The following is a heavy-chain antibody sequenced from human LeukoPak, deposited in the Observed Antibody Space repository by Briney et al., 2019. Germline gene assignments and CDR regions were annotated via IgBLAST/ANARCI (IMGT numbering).Heavy chain of an antibody. V-gene: IGHV1-69*13. CDR3: ARGGITVVRGVITPYYFYY. CDR1: GDTFSSYA. CDR2: IIPMFGTA. J-gene: IGHJ4*02. Sequence: SVKVSCNASGDTFSSYAISWARQAPGQGLEWMGGIIPMFGTANYAQKFQGRVTITADESTSTAYMDLSSLRSEDTAVYYCARGGITVVRGVITPYYFYYWGQGTLVTVSS. D-gene: IGHD3-10*01.